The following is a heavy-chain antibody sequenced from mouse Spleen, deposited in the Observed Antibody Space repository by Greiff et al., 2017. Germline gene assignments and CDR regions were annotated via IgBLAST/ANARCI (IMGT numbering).Heavy chain of an antibody. CDR3: ARSGPRYAMDY. CDR2: IYPGSGST. Sequence: VQLQQSGAELVKPGASVKMSCKASGYTFTSYWITWVKQRPGQGLEWIGDIYPGSGSTNYNEKFKSKATLTVDTSSSTAYMQLSSLTSEDSAVYYCARSGPRYAMDYWGQGTSVTVSS. V-gene: IGHV1-55*01. J-gene: IGHJ4*01. CDR1: GYTFTSYW. D-gene: IGHD3-1*01.